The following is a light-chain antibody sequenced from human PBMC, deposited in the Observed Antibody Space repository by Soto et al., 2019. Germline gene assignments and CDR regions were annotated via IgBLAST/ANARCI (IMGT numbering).Light chain of an antibody. Sequence: QSALAQPASVSWSPGQSITISCTGTSSDVGSYNLVSWYQQHPGKAPKLMIYEVSKRPSGVSNRFSGSKSGNTASLTISGLQAEDEADYYCCSYAGSSTFYVFGNGTKVTVL. CDR3: CSYAGSSTFYV. CDR1: SSDVGSYNL. V-gene: IGLV2-23*02. CDR2: EVS. J-gene: IGLJ1*01.